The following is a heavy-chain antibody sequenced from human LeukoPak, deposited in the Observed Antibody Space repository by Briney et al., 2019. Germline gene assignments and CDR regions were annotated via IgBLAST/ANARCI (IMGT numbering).Heavy chain of an antibody. Sequence: NPSETLSLTCAVYGGSFSGYYWSWIRQPPGKGLEWIGEINHSGSTNYNPSLKSRVTISVDTSKNQFSLKLSSVTAADTAVYYCARLAYGPGSYHYWGQGTLVTVSS. CDR3: ARLAYGPGSYHY. V-gene: IGHV4-34*01. CDR2: INHSGST. CDR1: GGSFSGYY. D-gene: IGHD3-10*01. J-gene: IGHJ4*02.